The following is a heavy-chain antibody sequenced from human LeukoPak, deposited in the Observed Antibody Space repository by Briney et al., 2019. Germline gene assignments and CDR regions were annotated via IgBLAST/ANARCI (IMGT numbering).Heavy chain of an antibody. CDR1: GGSISSGSYY. CDR2: IYYSGST. Sequence: SETLSLTCTVSGGSISSGSYYWGWIRQPPGKGLEWIGSIYYSGSTYYNPSLKSRVTISVDTSKNQFSLKLSSVTAADTAVYYCASLTYSSSWYYWGQGTLVTVSS. CDR3: ASLTYSSSWYY. J-gene: IGHJ4*02. D-gene: IGHD6-13*01. V-gene: IGHV4-39*01.